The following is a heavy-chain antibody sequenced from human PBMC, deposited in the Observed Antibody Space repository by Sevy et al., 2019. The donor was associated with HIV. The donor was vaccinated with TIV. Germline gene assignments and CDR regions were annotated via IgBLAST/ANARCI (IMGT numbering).Heavy chain of an antibody. Sequence: GGSLRLSCAASGFTFNNYMMNWVRQAPGKGLEWVSSITGGSTYTYYADSVKGRFTISRDNAKNSLYLQMNTLRVEDTSVYYCAWTNGGWWDALDIWGQGTMVTVSS. J-gene: IGHJ3*02. CDR2: ITGGSTYT. D-gene: IGHD2-15*01. CDR1: GFTFNNYM. V-gene: IGHV3-21*01. CDR3: AWTNGGWWDALDI.